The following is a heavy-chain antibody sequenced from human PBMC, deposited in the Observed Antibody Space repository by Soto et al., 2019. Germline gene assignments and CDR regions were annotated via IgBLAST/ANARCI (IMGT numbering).Heavy chain of an antibody. CDR1: GGTFSSYA. D-gene: IGHD6-19*01. V-gene: IGHV1-69*13. CDR3: AREGRYSSGWTFDY. CDR2: VIPIFGTA. Sequence: SVKVSCKASGGTFSSYAISWVRQAPGQGLEWMGGVIPIFGTANYAQKFQGRVTITADESTSTAYMELSSLRSEDTAVYYCAREGRYSSGWTFDYWGQGTLVTVSS. J-gene: IGHJ4*02.